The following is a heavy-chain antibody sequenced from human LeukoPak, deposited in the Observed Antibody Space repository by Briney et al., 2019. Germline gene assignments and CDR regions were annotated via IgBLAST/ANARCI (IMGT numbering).Heavy chain of an antibody. V-gene: IGHV3-23*01. Sequence: GGSLRLSCAASGFTFSSSGMSWVRQAPGKGLEWVSTFTATPSTYCADSVKGRFTISRDNSKSTLYLQMNSLRADDTAVYYCAKEASSSWHQLDSWGPGSLVTVSS. CDR2: FTATPST. CDR1: GFTFSSSG. J-gene: IGHJ4*02. CDR3: AKEASSSWHQLDS. D-gene: IGHD6-13*01.